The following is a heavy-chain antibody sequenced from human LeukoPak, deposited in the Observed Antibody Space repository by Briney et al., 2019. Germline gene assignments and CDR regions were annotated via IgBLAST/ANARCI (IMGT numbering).Heavy chain of an antibody. J-gene: IGHJ6*04. V-gene: IGHV4-61*02. CDR2: IYTSGST. CDR1: GGSISSGSYY. Sequence: SETLSLTCTVSGGSISSGSYYWSWIRQPAGKGLEWIGRIYTSGSTNYNPSLKSRVTISVDTSKNQFSLKLSSVTAADTAVYYCARDVNFWSGSYVWGKGTTVTVSS. D-gene: IGHD3-3*01. CDR3: ARDVNFWSGSYV.